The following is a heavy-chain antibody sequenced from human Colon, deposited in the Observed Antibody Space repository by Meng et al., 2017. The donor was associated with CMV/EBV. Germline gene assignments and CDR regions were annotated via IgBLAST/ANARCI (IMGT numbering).Heavy chain of an antibody. CDR2: TYSSGPV. V-gene: IGHV4-39*07. J-gene: IGHJ5*01. D-gene: IGHD5/OR15-5a*01. CDR3: AKLSVFDVEFWFDS. CDR1: GGSISSSSYY. Sequence: SGGSISSSSYYWGWIRQPPGKGLEWIGNTYSSGPVYYNPSLKSRVTISVDRSRNYFSLNVNSVTAADTAVYYCAKLSVFDVEFWFDSWGRGILVTVSS.